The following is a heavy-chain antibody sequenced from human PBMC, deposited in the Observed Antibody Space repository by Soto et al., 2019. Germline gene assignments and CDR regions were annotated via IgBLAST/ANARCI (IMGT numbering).Heavy chain of an antibody. CDR1: GYSFTSYW. Sequence: LGESLKISCKGSGYSFTSYWISWVRQMPGKGLEWMGRIDPSDSYTNYSPSFQGHVTISADKSISTAYLQWSSLKASDTAMYYCARHDHSSSRPYYYYGMDVWGQGTTVTVSS. D-gene: IGHD6-6*01. V-gene: IGHV5-10-1*01. J-gene: IGHJ6*02. CDR3: ARHDHSSSRPYYYYGMDV. CDR2: IDPSDSYT.